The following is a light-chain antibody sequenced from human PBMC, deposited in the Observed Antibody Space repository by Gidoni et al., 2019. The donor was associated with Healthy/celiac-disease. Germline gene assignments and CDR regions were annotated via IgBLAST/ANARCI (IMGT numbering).Light chain of an antibody. CDR1: QDISNY. J-gene: IGKJ3*01. CDR3: QQYDNLPFT. V-gene: IGKV1-33*01. Sequence: DIQMTQSPSSLSASVGDRVTIPCQASQDISNYLNWYHQKPGKAPKPLIYDASNLETGVPSRFSGSGSGTDFTFTISSLQPEDIATYYCQQYDNLPFTFGPGTKVDIK. CDR2: DAS.